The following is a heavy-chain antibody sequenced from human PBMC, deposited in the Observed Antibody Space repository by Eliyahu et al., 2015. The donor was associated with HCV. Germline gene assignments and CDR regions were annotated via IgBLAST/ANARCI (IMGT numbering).Heavy chain of an antibody. CDR2: ISTSSSII. CDR3: AREGPYSTSSYFDY. V-gene: IGHV3-48*02. Sequence: EVQLVESGGGLVQPGGSLRLSCAASGFTFSTYSMNWVRQAPGKGLEWISYISTSSSIIYYADSVKGRFTISRDNAKNSLFLQMNSLRDDDTAFYYCAREGPYSTSSYFDYWGQGTLVTVSS. D-gene: IGHD6-6*01. J-gene: IGHJ4*02. CDR1: GFTFSTYS.